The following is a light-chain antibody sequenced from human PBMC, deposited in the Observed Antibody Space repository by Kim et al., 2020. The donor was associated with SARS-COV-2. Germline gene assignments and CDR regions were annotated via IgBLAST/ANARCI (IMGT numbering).Light chain of an antibody. CDR2: KAS. V-gene: IGKV1-5*03. CDR1: QTISDW. CDR3: HQYNSYPRS. J-gene: IGKJ2*03. Sequence: SASIRDRGTSTCRASQTISDWLAWYQQKPGKAPKILIYKASILEDGGPSRFSGRGSGTEFTLTISSLQPDDFATYYCHQYNSYPRSFGQGTKLEI.